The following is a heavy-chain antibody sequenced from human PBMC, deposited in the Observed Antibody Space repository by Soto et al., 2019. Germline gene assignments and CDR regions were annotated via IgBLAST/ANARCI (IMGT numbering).Heavy chain of an antibody. Sequence: VGSLRLSCAAPGVTFNDYGMHWVRQAPGKGLEWVAVISYDGKQTYYADSVKGRFTISKDKSKRTLFLQMNSLRVDDTAVYYCARDGWGSNWYFDLWGRGTLVTVSS. D-gene: IGHD3-16*01. CDR2: ISYDGKQT. J-gene: IGHJ2*01. CDR1: GVTFNDYG. CDR3: ARDGWGSNWYFDL. V-gene: IGHV3-30*03.